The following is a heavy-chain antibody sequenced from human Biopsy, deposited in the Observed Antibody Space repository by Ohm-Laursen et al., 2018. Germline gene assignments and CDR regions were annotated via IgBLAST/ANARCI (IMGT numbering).Heavy chain of an antibody. CDR3: AGATNSTGWPYYYFYGMGV. CDR2: IWSSGTT. Sequence: TLSLTCSISGGSISGYYWNWIRQSPGKGLEWIGYIWSSGTTDYNPSLQSRVSMSLELSTDQFSLKVDSVTAADTAVYYCAGATNSTGWPYYYFYGMGVWGQGTTVTVSS. D-gene: IGHD2/OR15-2a*01. CDR1: GGSISGYY. V-gene: IGHV4-59*01. J-gene: IGHJ6*02.